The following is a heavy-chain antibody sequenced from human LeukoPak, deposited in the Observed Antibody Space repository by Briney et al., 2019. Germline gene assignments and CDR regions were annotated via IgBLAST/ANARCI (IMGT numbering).Heavy chain of an antibody. Sequence: SETLSLTCTVSGASISSYYWSWIRQPPGKGLEWIGDIYYSGSIKYNPSLKSRVTMSVDTSKNQFSLKLSSETAADTAIYYCARENPSGYYNRPIDYWGQGTLVTVSS. CDR1: GASISSYY. CDR3: ARENPSGYYNRPIDY. J-gene: IGHJ4*02. D-gene: IGHD3-22*01. V-gene: IGHV4-59*01. CDR2: IYYSGSI.